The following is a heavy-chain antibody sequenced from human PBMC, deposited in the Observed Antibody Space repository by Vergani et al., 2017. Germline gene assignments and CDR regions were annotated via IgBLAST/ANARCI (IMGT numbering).Heavy chain of an antibody. Sequence: EVQLVESGGGLVQPGGSLKVSCAASGFNFSGSDMHWVRQASGKGLEWIGRIRNKANSYATVYAVSVKGRFTISRDDSTNTAYLHMNSLKTEDTAVYYCARPPYGSGTISFDYWGQGILVTVSS. J-gene: IGHJ4*02. CDR1: GFNFSGSD. CDR3: ARPPYGSGTISFDY. CDR2: IRNKANSYAT. D-gene: IGHD3-10*01. V-gene: IGHV3-73*01.